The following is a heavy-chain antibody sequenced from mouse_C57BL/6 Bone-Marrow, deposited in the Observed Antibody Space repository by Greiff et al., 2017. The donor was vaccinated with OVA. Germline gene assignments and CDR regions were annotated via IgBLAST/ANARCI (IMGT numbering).Heavy chain of an antibody. Sequence: EVKLMESGGGLVKPGGSLKLSCAASGFTFSSYAMSWVRQTPEKRLEWVATISDGGSYTYYPDNVKGRFTISRDNAKNNLYLQMSHLKSEDTAMYDCARDKGLLPFAYWGQGTLVTVSA. V-gene: IGHV5-4*01. D-gene: IGHD2-3*01. CDR3: ARDKGLLPFAY. J-gene: IGHJ3*01. CDR2: ISDGGSYT. CDR1: GFTFSSYA.